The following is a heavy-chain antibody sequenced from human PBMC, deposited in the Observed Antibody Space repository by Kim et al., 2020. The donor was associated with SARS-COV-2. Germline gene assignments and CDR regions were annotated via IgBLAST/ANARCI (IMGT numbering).Heavy chain of an antibody. CDR3: ARPNRYSGSYPGACDI. V-gene: IGHV5-51*01. CDR1: GYSFTSYW. D-gene: IGHD1-26*01. J-gene: IGHJ3*02. CDR2: IYPGDSDT. Sequence: GESLKISCKGSGYSFTSYWIGWVRQMPGKGLEWMGIIYPGDSDTRYSPSFQGQVTISADKSISTAYLQWSSLKASDTAMYYCARPNRYSGSYPGACDIWGQGTMVTVSS.